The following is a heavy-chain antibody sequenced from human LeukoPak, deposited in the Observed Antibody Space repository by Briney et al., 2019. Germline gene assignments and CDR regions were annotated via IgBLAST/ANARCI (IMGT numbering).Heavy chain of an antibody. J-gene: IGHJ5*02. V-gene: IGHV3-21*01. Sequence: KSGGSLRLSCAASGFTFSSYSMTWVRQAPGKGLEWVSSISSTSSYIYYADSVKGRFTISRDNAKNSLYLQVNSLKAEDTAVYYCARAGSSSWVMTTNWFDPWGQGTLVTVSS. CDR1: GFTFSSYS. CDR3: ARAGSSSWVMTTNWFDP. CDR2: ISSTSSYI. D-gene: IGHD6-13*01.